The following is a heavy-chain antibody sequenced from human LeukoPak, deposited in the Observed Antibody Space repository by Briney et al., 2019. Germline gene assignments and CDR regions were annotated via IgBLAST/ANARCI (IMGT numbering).Heavy chain of an antibody. CDR3: ARLAGGQDYYGSGDALDY. D-gene: IGHD3-10*01. CDR2: IYRSGSS. J-gene: IGHJ4*02. CDR1: GGSISSGGYY. V-gene: IGHV4-30-2*01. Sequence: SETLSLTCTVSGGSISSGGYYWSWIRQPPGKGLEWIGYIYRSGSSFYNPSLKSQVTISVDTSKNQFSLKLSSVTAADTAVYYCARLAGGQDYYGSGDALDYWGQETLVTVSS.